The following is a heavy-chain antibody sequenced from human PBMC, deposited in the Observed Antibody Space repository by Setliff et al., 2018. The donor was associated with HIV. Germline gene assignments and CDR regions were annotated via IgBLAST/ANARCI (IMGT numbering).Heavy chain of an antibody. D-gene: IGHD5-12*01. J-gene: IGHJ4*02. V-gene: IGHV3-74*01. Sequence: GGSLKLSCAASGFTFDRYWMHWVRQAPGKGLVWVSRVNSDGSSKTYADSVKDRFTISRDNAKNTLYLQMNSLRAEDTGVYYCHSGYDTEEQSYFDYWGQGTLVTVSS. CDR3: HSGYDTEEQSYFDY. CDR1: GFTFDRYW. CDR2: VNSDGSSK.